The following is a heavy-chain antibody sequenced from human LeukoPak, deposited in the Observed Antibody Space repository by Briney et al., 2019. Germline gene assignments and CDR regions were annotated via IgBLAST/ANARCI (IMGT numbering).Heavy chain of an antibody. CDR1: GFTFSDYY. CDR3: ARVSQWLVPY. J-gene: IGHJ4*02. D-gene: IGHD6-19*01. Sequence: GGSLILSCAASGFTFSDYYMSWIRQAPGKGLEWVSYISSTSSYINYADSVKGRFTISRDNAKNSLFLQMNSLRAEDTAVYYCARVSQWLVPYWGQGTLVTVSS. CDR2: ISSTSSYI. V-gene: IGHV3-11*05.